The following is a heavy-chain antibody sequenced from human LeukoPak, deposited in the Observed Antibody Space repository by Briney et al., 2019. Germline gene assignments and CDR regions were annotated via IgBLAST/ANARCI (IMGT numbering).Heavy chain of an antibody. D-gene: IGHD4-17*01. CDR1: GFSLSTSGAG. V-gene: IGHV2-5*01. Sequence: SGPTLVKPTQTLTLTCTCSGFSLSTSGAGVGWIRQPPGKALEWLAVIHWNDDEFYSPSLKSRLTITKDTSENQVVLTMTNMDPVDAATYYCAHRLVEGPTFGYWGQGTLVTVSS. CDR3: AHRLVEGPTFGY. CDR2: IHWNDDE. J-gene: IGHJ4*02.